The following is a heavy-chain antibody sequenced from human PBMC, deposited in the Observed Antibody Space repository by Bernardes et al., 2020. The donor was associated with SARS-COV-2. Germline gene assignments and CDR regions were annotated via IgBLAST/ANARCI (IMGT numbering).Heavy chain of an antibody. CDR3: ASVMITFGDQRPEYGMDV. D-gene: IGHD3-16*01. J-gene: IGHJ6*02. CDR2: ISSSSSYI. V-gene: IGHV3-21*01. CDR1: GFTFSSYS. Sequence: GGSLRLSCAASGFTFSSYSMNWVRQAPGKGLEWVSSISSSSSYIYYADSVKGRFTISRDNAKNSLYLQMNSLRAEDTAVYYCASVMITFGDQRPEYGMDVWGQGTTVTVSS.